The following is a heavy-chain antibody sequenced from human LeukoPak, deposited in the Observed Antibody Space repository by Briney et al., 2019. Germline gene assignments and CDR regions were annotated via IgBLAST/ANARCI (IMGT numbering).Heavy chain of an antibody. CDR3: ARSVEGYCRGGSCYYYSYYMDV. J-gene: IGHJ6*03. V-gene: IGHV4-59*01. D-gene: IGHD2-15*01. Sequence: KTSETLSLTCTVSGGSISSYYWSWIRQPPGKGLEWIGYIYYSGSTNYNPSLKSRVTISVDTSKNQFSLKLSSVTAADTAVYYCARSVEGYCRGGSCYYYSYYMDVWGKGTTVTVSS. CDR1: GGSISSYY. CDR2: IYYSGST.